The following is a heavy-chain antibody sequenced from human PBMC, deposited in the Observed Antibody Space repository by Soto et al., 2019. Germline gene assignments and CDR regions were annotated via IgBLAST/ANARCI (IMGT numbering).Heavy chain of an antibody. CDR3: ARRNSGGLFRFFDS. V-gene: IGHV1-69*06. J-gene: IGHJ4*02. CDR2: TGSGTGPG. CDR1: GGSLSTNP. D-gene: IGHD2-15*01. Sequence: ASVKVSCKASGGSLSTNPISWVRQAPGQGLEWMGGTGSGTGPGNHAQKFQGRLTVTADKSTSTVYMELTNLSSEDTAVYYCARRNSGGLFRFFDSWGQGTLVTVYS.